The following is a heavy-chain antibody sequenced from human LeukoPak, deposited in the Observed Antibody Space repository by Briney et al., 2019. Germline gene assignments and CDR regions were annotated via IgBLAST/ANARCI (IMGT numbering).Heavy chain of an antibody. CDR3: ARLCSGGSCSLDY. J-gene: IGHJ4*02. CDR1: GGSFSGFY. CDR2: IDHTGRT. V-gene: IGHV4-34*01. D-gene: IGHD2-15*01. Sequence: SGTLSLTCAVYGGSFSGFYWSWIRQCPGKGLEWIGEIDHTGRTNHNPSLKSRVTVSVDTSKNQFSLKLSSVTAADTAVYYCARLCSGGSCSLDYWGQGTQVTVSS.